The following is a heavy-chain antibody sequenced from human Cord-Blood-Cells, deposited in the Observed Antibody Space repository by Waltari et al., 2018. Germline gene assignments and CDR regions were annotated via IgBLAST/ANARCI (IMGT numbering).Heavy chain of an antibody. V-gene: IGHV1-69*01. J-gene: IGHJ6*02. CDR2: IIPIFGTA. CDR3: AGWVVDDFWSVHYHQGYYYDGMGV. CDR1: GGTFSSYA. D-gene: IGHD3-3*01. Sequence: QVQLVQSGAEVKKPGSSVKVSCKASGGTFSSYAISWVRQASGQGLEWMGGIIPIFGTANYAQKFQGRVTITTDDSTSTAYMELSSLRSQDTAVYHCAGWVVDDFWSVHYHQGYYYDGMGVWGPGTTVTVSS.